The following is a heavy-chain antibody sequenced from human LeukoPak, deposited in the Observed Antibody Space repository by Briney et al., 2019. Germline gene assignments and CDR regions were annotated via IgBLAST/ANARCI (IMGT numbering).Heavy chain of an antibody. CDR3: ARELVRGVDLFHYYYYGMDV. CDR2: IYYSGST. V-gene: IGHV4-39*07. D-gene: IGHD3-10*01. CDR1: GGSISSSSYY. Sequence: PSETLSLTCTVSGGSISSSSYYWGWIRQPPGKGLEWIGSIYYSGSTYYSPSLKSRVTISVDTSKNQFSLKLSSVTAADTAVYYCARELVRGVDLFHYYYYGMDVWGQGTTVTVSS. J-gene: IGHJ6*02.